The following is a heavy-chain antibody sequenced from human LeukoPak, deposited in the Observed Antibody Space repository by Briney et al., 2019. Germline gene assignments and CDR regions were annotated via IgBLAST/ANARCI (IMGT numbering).Heavy chain of an antibody. D-gene: IGHD3-9*01. CDR3: ARLDYDILTGSPFDY. CDR1: GGSISSYY. V-gene: IGHV4-4*09. Sequence: SETLSLTCTVSGGSISSYYWSWIRQPPGKGLEWIGYIYTSGSTNYNPSLKSRVTISVDTSKNQFSLKLSPVTATDTAVYYCARLDYDILTGSPFDYWGQGTLVTVSS. J-gene: IGHJ4*02. CDR2: IYTSGST.